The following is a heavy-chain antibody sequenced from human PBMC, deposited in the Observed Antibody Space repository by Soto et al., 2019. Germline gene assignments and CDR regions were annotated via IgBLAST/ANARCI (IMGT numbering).Heavy chain of an antibody. D-gene: IGHD2-15*01. J-gene: IGHJ3*02. Sequence: QVQLVESGGGVVQPGRSLRLSCAASGFTFSSYAMHWVRQAPGKGLEWVAVISYDGSNKYYADSVKGRFTISRDNSNNTLYLQMNSLRAEDTAVYYCAREWVGYCSGGSCYDAFDIWGQGTMVTVSS. CDR1: GFTFSSYA. CDR3: AREWVGYCSGGSCYDAFDI. CDR2: ISYDGSNK. V-gene: IGHV3-30-3*01.